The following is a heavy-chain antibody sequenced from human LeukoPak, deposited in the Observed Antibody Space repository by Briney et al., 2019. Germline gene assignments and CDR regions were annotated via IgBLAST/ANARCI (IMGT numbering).Heavy chain of an antibody. CDR2: INHSGST. CDR3: ARGVGVYDFWSGYPRAFDI. Sequence: SETLSLTCAVYGGSFSGYYWSWIRQPPGKGLECIGEINHSGSTNYHPSLKSRVTISVDTSKNQFSLKLSSVTAADTAVYYCARGVGVYDFWSGYPRAFDIWGQGTMVTVSS. J-gene: IGHJ3*02. CDR1: GGSFSGYY. D-gene: IGHD3-3*01. V-gene: IGHV4-34*01.